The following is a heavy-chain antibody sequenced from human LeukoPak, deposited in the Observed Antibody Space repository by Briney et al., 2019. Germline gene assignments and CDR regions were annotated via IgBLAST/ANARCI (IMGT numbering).Heavy chain of an antibody. CDR3: ARAPSTSYHAFDI. Sequence: MTSETLSLTCTVSGGSISSGGYYWSWIRQPPGKGLEWIGYIYHSGSTYYNPSLKSRVTISVDRSKNQFSLKLSSVTAADTAVYYCARAPSTSYHAFDIWGQGTMVTVSS. V-gene: IGHV4-30-2*01. J-gene: IGHJ3*02. CDR1: GGSISSGGYY. CDR2: IYHSGST. D-gene: IGHD6-6*01.